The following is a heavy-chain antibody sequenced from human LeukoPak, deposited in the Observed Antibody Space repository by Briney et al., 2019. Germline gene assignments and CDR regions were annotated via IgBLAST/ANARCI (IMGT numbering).Heavy chain of an antibody. D-gene: IGHD2-8*02. CDR1: GFTFGSYS. CDR3: ATYRQVLLPFES. V-gene: IGHV3-23*01. J-gene: IGHJ4*02. CDR2: IFPSGGEI. Sequence: GGSLRLSCAASGFTFGSYSMIWVRQPPGKGLEWVSSIFPSGGEIHYADSVRGRFTISRDNSKSTLSLQMNSLRAEDTAIYYCATYRQVLLPFESWGQGTLVTVSS.